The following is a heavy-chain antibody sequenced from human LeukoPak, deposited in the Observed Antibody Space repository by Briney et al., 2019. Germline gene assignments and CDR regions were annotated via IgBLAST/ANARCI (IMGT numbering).Heavy chain of an antibody. CDR3: TTVPNYDILTGYYSTGGYFDY. J-gene: IGHJ4*02. V-gene: IGHV3-15*01. CDR1: GFTFSNAW. CDR2: IKSKTDGGTT. D-gene: IGHD3-9*01. Sequence: GGSLRLSCAPSGFTFSNAWMSWVRQAPGRGLEWVGRIKSKTDGGTTDYAARVKGRFTISRDDSKNTLYLQMIRLKTEDTAVYYCTTVPNYDILTGYYSTGGYFDYWGQGTLVTVSS.